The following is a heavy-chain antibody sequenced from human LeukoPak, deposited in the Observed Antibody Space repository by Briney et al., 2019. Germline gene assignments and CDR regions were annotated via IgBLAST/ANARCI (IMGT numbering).Heavy chain of an antibody. CDR1: GFTFSNYS. Sequence: PGGSLRLSCAGSGFTFSNYSINWVRQAPGKGLEWVSSISPSSHYIYYADSVRGRFTISRDNARNSLYLQMNSLRDEDTAVYYCARDRHTAMAYYYYYMDVWAQGPRSPSP. CDR2: ISPSSHYI. D-gene: IGHD5-18*01. J-gene: IGHJ6*03. CDR3: ARDRHTAMAYYYYYMDV. V-gene: IGHV3-21*04.